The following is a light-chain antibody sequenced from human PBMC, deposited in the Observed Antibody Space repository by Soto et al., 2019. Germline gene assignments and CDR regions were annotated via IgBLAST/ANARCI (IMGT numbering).Light chain of an antibody. J-gene: IGKJ4*01. CDR2: DAS. CDR3: QQYNNWPLT. CDR1: QSLSSD. V-gene: IGKV3-15*01. Sequence: EIVMTQSPATLSVSPGERATLSCRASQSLSSDLAWYQQKPGQAPRLLISDASTRATGIPARFTGSGSGTQFTLTVSSLQSEDFAVYYCQQYNNWPLTVGGGTK.